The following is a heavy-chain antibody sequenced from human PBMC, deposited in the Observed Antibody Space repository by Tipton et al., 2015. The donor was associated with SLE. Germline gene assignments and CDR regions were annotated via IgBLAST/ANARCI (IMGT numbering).Heavy chain of an antibody. V-gene: IGHV3-9*01. J-gene: IGHJ4*02. Sequence: RSLRLSCATSGFTFDDYAMHWVRQVPGKGLEWVAGASWISDFRGYADSVRGRFTISRDSAKNSLYLQMNSLRPEDTALYYCAKDLFTSSSDGPFDHWGQGTQVTVSS. CDR3: AKDLFTSSSDGPFDH. D-gene: IGHD6-6*01. CDR1: GFTFDDYA. CDR2: ASWISDFR.